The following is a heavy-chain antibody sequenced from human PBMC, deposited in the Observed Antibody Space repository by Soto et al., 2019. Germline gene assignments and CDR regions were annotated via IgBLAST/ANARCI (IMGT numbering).Heavy chain of an antibody. CDR2: INSDGSST. Sequence: GGSLRLSCAASGFTFSSYWMHWVRQAPGKGLVWVSRINSDGSSTSNADSVKGRFTISRDNAKNTLYLQMNSLRAEDTAVYYCARDRYWAVAGYHYYYMDVWGKGTTVTV. J-gene: IGHJ6*03. V-gene: IGHV3-74*01. D-gene: IGHD6-19*01. CDR1: GFTFSSYW. CDR3: ARDRYWAVAGYHYYYMDV.